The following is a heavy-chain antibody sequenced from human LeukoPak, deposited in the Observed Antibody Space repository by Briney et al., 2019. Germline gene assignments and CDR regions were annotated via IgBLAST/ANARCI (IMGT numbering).Heavy chain of an antibody. CDR2: IKSKTDGGTA. J-gene: IGHJ4*02. CDR3: TTEIYCSSTSCYIFDY. D-gene: IGHD2-2*02. Sequence: GGSLRLSCAASGFTFSNAWMSWVRQAPGKGLEWVVRIKSKTDGGTAGYAAPVKGRFAISRDDSKNTLYLQMNSLKTEDTAVYYCTTEIYCSSTSCYIFDYWGQGTRVTVSS. CDR1: GFTFSNAW. V-gene: IGHV3-15*01.